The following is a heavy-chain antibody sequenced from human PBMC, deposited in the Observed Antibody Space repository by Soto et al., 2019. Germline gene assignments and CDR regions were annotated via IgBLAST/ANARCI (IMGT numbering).Heavy chain of an antibody. CDR2: MSHSETT. D-gene: IGHD5-12*01. CDR3: AGGYSRPDGFDS. J-gene: IGHJ5*01. Sequence: QVQLQESGPGLMKPSQTLSLTCTVSGGYISSAGSFWSWVRQHPGKGLEWIGYMSHSETTHYNSSRKSRITISRDTAKSQFALNLGSVTAADTAVYYCAGGYSRPDGFDSWGPGTLVIVSS. CDR1: GGYISSAGSF. V-gene: IGHV4-31*03.